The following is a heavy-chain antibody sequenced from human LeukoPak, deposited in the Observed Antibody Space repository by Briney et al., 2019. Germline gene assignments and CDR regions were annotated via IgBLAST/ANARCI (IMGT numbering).Heavy chain of an antibody. Sequence: AGGSLRLSCAASGFTFSSYGMHWVRQAPGKGLEWVAVIWYDGSNKYYADSGKGRFTISRDNSKNMLYLQMNSLRAEDRAVYYCAKGGWFGELFPLDYWGQGTMVSVSS. V-gene: IGHV3-30*02. CDR3: AKGGWFGELFPLDY. D-gene: IGHD3-10*01. CDR2: IWYDGSNK. CDR1: GFTFSSYG. J-gene: IGHJ4*02.